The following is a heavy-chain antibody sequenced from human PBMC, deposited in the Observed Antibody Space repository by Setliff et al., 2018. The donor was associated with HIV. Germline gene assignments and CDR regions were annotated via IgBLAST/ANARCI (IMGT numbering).Heavy chain of an antibody. Sequence: SETLSLTCAVYGGSFSAYYWSWIRQPPGKGLEWIGEINHSGSTNYNPSLKTRVTIMVDTSKNQFSLKLGSVTAADTAVYYCAREWSYGAFDTFDVWGQGTMITVSS. CDR2: INHSGST. CDR3: AREWSYGAFDTFDV. V-gene: IGHV4-34*01. D-gene: IGHD5-18*01. J-gene: IGHJ3*01. CDR1: GGSFSAYY.